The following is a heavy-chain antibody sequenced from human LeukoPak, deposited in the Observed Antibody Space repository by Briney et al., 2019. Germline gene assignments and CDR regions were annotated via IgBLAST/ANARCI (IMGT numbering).Heavy chain of an antibody. J-gene: IGHJ5*02. V-gene: IGHV3-23*01. CDR1: GFTFSSFG. D-gene: IGHD1-26*01. Sequence: GGSLRLSCAASGFTFSSFGMSWVRQAPGKGLEWVSAISSTGGTAYYADSVKGRFTISRDNAKNSLYLQMNSLRAEDTAVYYCARVRVGAYNWFDPWGQGTLVTVSS. CDR3: ARVRVGAYNWFDP. CDR2: ISSTGGTA.